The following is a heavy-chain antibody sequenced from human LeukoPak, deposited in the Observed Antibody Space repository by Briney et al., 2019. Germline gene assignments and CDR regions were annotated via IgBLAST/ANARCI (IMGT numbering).Heavy chain of an antibody. D-gene: IGHD6-19*01. Sequence: GGSLRLSCATSGFTFSSYNMNWVRQAPGKGLEWVAVISYDGSNKYYADSVKGRFTISRDNSKNTLYLQMNSLRAEDTAVYYCARENIAVAALDYWGQGTLVTVSS. CDR2: ISYDGSNK. J-gene: IGHJ4*02. V-gene: IGHV3-30-3*01. CDR3: ARENIAVAALDY. CDR1: GFTFSSYN.